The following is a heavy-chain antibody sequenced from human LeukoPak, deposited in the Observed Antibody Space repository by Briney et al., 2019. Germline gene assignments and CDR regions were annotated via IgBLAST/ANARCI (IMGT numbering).Heavy chain of an antibody. Sequence: GGSLRLSCAASGFTFSSYAMYWVRQAPGKGLEWVAVISYDGSDKFYADSVKGRFTISRDSSKNTLYLQMNSLRDEDTAVYYCAKDDAWLQYNDWGQGTLVTVSS. CDR2: ISYDGSDK. D-gene: IGHD5-24*01. CDR1: GFTFSSYA. J-gene: IGHJ4*02. V-gene: IGHV3-30*04. CDR3: AKDDAWLQYND.